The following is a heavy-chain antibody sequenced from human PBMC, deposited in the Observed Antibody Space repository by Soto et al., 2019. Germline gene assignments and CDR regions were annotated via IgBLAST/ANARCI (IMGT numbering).Heavy chain of an antibody. Sequence: PGGSLRLSCAASGFTFSSYAMSWVRQAPGKGLEWVSAISGSGGSTYYADSVKGRFTISRDNSKNTLYLQMNSLRAEDTAVYYCAKDLAVAGPDLDNYYYYYGMDVWGQGTTVTVSS. D-gene: IGHD6-19*01. CDR2: ISGSGGST. J-gene: IGHJ6*02. CDR1: GFTFSSYA. V-gene: IGHV3-23*01. CDR3: AKDLAVAGPDLDNYYYYYGMDV.